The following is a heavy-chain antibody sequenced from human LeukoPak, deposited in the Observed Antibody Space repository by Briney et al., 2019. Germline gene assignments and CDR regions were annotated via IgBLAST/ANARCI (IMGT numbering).Heavy chain of an antibody. D-gene: IGHD1-26*01. CDR2: ISYDGSNK. CDR3: ARVWVESGSYFSGSWYYYYYMDV. Sequence: GGSLRLSCAASGFTFSSYAMHWVRQAPGKGLEWVAVISYDGSNKYYADSVKGRFTISRDNSKNTLYLQMNSLRAEDTAVYYCARVWVESGSYFSGSWYYYYYMDVWGKGTTVTISS. V-gene: IGHV3-30*14. CDR1: GFTFSSYA. J-gene: IGHJ6*03.